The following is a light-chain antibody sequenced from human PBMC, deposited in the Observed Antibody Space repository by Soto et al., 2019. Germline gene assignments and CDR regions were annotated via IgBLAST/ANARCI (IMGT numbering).Light chain of an antibody. J-gene: IGKJ5*01. CDR2: GAS. Sequence: EIVLTQSPGTLSLSPGERATLSCRASQSVSSSYLAWYQQKPGQAPRLLINGASSRATGIPYRFSGSGSGTDFTLTISRLEPEDFAVYYCQQYGTSPPSTFGQGTRLEIK. V-gene: IGKV3-20*01. CDR1: QSVSSSY. CDR3: QQYGTSPPST.